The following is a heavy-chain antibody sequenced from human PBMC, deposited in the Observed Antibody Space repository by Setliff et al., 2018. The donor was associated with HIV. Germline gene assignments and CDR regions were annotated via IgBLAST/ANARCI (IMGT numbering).Heavy chain of an antibody. CDR1: GGSIRSGNYF. D-gene: IGHD3-10*01. Sequence: SETLSLTCTVSGGSIRSGNYFWSWIRQPAGKGLEWIGHIYTTGSTNYNPSLKNRVTISIDTSKNQLSLKVSSVTAADAAVYYCATGENYYGLGSPSVHYYMDVWGKGTTVTVSS. CDR3: ATGENYYGLGSPSVHYYMDV. J-gene: IGHJ6*03. V-gene: IGHV4-61*09. CDR2: IYTTGST.